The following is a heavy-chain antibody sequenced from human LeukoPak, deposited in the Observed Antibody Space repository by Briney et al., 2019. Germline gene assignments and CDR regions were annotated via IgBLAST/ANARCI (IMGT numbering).Heavy chain of an antibody. CDR2: IYYSGST. D-gene: IGHD6-13*01. CDR1: GGSISSSSYY. CDR3: AGWYSSSWYPTDY. Sequence: SETLSLTCTVSGGSISSSSYYWGWIRQPPGKGLEGSGSIYYSGSTYYNPSLKSRVTISVDTSKNQFSLKLSSVTAADTAVYYCAGWYSSSWYPTDYWGQGTLVTVSS. V-gene: IGHV4-39*07. J-gene: IGHJ4*02.